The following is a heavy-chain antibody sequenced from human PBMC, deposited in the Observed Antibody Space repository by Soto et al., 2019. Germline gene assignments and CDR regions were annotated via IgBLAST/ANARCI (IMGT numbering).Heavy chain of an antibody. CDR3: EVNFDA. V-gene: IGHV4-39*01. CDR1: DGTISGSRYY. D-gene: IGHD3-22*01. J-gene: IGHJ4*02. CDR2: ISSSGSA. Sequence: SETMSLTCTVSDGTISGSRYYWGWIRQPPGKRLEWIGSISSSGSAYYNPSLKSRLTISVDTFKNQFSLKLSSVTAADTAVYYCEVNFDAWGQGTQVTVSS.